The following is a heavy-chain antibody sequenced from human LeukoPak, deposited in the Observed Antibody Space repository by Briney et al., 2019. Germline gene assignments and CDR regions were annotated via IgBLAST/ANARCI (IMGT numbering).Heavy chain of an antibody. CDR1: GYSFTSYA. CDR3: ARGASGNWNDRSHFDY. CDR2: INAGNRNT. Sequence: GASVKVSCKASGYSFTSYAMHWVRQAPGQRLEWMGWINAGNRNTKYSQKIQGRVTITRDASASTAYMELSSLRSEDTAVYYCARGASGNWNDRSHFDYWGQGTLVTVSS. J-gene: IGHJ4*02. V-gene: IGHV1-3*01. D-gene: IGHD1-1*01.